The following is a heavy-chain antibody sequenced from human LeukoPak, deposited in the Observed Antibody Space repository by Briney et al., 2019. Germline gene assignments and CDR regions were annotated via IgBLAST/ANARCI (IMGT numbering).Heavy chain of an antibody. CDR3: ARRRYNWNAIDY. J-gene: IGHJ4*02. CDR2: ISSSGSTI. CDR1: GFTFSDYY. D-gene: IGHD1-20*01. V-gene: IGHV3-11*01. Sequence: GGSLRLSCAASGFTFSDYYMSWIRQAPGKGLEWVSYISSSGSTIYYADSVKGRFTISRDNAKDSLYLQMNSLRTEDTAVYYCARRRYNWNAIDYWGQGTLVTVSS.